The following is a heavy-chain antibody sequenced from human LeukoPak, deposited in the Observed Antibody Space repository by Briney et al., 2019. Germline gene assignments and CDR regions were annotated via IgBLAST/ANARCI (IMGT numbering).Heavy chain of an antibody. Sequence: GGSLRLSCAASGFSFNSYGMHWVRQAPGKGLVWVSRINSDGSRTSYADSVKGRFTISRDDAKNTLYLQMNILRAEDTAVYYCARSTNGPDYWGQGTLVTVSS. CDR1: GFSFNSYG. D-gene: IGHD2-8*01. J-gene: IGHJ4*02. CDR3: ARSTNGPDY. CDR2: INSDGSRT. V-gene: IGHV3-74*01.